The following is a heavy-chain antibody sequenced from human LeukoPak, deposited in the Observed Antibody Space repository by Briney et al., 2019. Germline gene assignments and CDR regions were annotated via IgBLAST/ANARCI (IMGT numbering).Heavy chain of an antibody. J-gene: IGHJ4*02. D-gene: IGHD3-10*01. Sequence: GGSLRLSCAVSGITLSNYGMSWVRQAPGNGLEWVAGLSGSGGGTNYADSVQGRFTISRDNPKNTLYLQMNSLRAEDTAVYFCAKRGVVIRVFLVGFHKEAYYFDSWGQGALITVSS. CDR3: AKRGVVIRVFLVGFHKEAYYFDS. CDR2: LSGSGGGT. V-gene: IGHV3-23*01. CDR1: GITLSNYG.